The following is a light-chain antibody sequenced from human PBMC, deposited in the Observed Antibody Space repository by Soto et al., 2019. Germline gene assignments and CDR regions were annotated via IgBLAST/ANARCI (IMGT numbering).Light chain of an antibody. Sequence: DIHMTQSPSTLSASVGDRVTITCRASQSISIWLAWYQQKPGKAPNLLIYKTSSLESGVPSRFSGSGSGTEFTLTISSLQPDDFAPYYCQHDYDYSWTFGQGTKVEIK. CDR1: QSISIW. CDR2: KTS. V-gene: IGKV1-5*03. CDR3: QHDYDYSWT. J-gene: IGKJ1*01.